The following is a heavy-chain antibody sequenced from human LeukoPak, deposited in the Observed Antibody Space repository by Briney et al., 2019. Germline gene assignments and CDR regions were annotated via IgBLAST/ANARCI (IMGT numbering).Heavy chain of an antibody. CDR1: GFTFSDYY. V-gene: IGHV3-33*08. Sequence: PGGSLRLSCAASGFTFSDYYMSWIRQTPGKGLEWVAVIWYDGSNKYYADSVKGRFTISRDNSKNTLYLQMNSLRAEDTAVYYCARGGYFIHDAFDIWGQGTMVTVSS. CDR2: IWYDGSNK. CDR3: ARGGYFIHDAFDI. J-gene: IGHJ3*02. D-gene: IGHD3-22*01.